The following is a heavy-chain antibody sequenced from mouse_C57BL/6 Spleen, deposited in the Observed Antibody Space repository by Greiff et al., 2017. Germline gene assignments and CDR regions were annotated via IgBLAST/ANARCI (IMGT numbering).Heavy chain of an antibody. CDR2: IHPNSGST. J-gene: IGHJ4*01. D-gene: IGHD1-1*01. V-gene: IGHV1-64*01. Sequence: QVQLQQPGAELVKPGASVKLSCKASGYTFTSYWMHWVKQRPGQGLEWIGMIHPNSGSTNYNEKFKSKATLTVDKSSSTAYMQLSSLTSEDAAVYYCARGSGSGGYARDYWGQGTSVTVSS. CDR1: GYTFTSYW. CDR3: ARGSGSGGYARDY.